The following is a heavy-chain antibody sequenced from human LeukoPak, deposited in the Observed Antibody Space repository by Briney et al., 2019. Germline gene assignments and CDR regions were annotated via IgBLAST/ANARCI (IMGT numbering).Heavy chain of an antibody. D-gene: IGHD3-22*01. Sequence: PGGSLRLSCAASGFTFSNYWMSWVRQAPGKGLEWVANIKQDGSEKYYVESVKGRFTISRDNARNSLYLQMNSLRAEDTAVYYCARGLRYYYEGGDDAFDFWGQGTLVTVSS. V-gene: IGHV3-7*01. CDR3: ARGLRYYYEGGDDAFDF. CDR1: GFTFSNYW. J-gene: IGHJ3*01. CDR2: IKQDGSEK.